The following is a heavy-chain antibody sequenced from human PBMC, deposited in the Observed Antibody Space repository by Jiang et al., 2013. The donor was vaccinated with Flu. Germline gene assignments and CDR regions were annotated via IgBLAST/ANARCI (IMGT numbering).Heavy chain of an antibody. V-gene: IGHV4-59*08. Sequence: GSGLVKPSETLSLTCTVSGGSISSYYWSWIRQPPGKGLEWIGYIYYSGSTNYNPSLKSRVTISVDTSKNQFSLKLSSVTAADTAVYYCARHGYGSSGWKVGGFDYWGQGTLVTVSS. D-gene: IGHD6-19*01. CDR3: ARHGYGSSGWKVGGFDY. CDR1: GGSISSYY. J-gene: IGHJ4*02. CDR2: IYYSGST.